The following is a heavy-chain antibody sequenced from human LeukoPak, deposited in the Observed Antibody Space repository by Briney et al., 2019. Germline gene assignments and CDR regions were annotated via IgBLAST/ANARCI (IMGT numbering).Heavy chain of an antibody. J-gene: IGHJ3*02. Sequence: GEPLKISCKGSGYIFTHYWIGWVRQMPGKGLEWMGIIDTRYSPSFQGQVLISADKSISTAYLHWGSLKASDTAMYFCARRRSSTSDAVDIWGQGTMVTVS. CDR1: GYIFTHYW. CDR2: IDT. V-gene: IGHV5-51*01. CDR3: ARRRSSTSDAVDI.